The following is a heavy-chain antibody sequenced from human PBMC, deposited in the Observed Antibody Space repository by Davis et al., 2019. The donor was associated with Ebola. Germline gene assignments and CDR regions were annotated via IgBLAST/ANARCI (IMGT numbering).Heavy chain of an antibody. CDR3: ARFRDDYVWGSYRQNWFDP. D-gene: IGHD3-16*02. Sequence: SETLSLTCAVSGVAIAKNDYYWWGWIRQPPGQGLEWIGIIFYSGKTHYDPSLQSRLTMSVDTSKNQFSLRLSSVTAADTAVYYCARFRDDYVWGSYRQNWFDPWGQGTLVTVSS. J-gene: IGHJ5*02. CDR2: IFYSGKT. V-gene: IGHV4-39*07. CDR1: GVAIAKNDYY.